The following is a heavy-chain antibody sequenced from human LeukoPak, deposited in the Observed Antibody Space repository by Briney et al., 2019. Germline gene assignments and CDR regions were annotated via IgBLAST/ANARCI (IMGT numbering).Heavy chain of an antibody. V-gene: IGHV4-4*02. J-gene: IGHJ4*02. CDR3: ARESMITFRGVIPFDY. CDR1: GGSISSSNW. D-gene: IGHD3-16*02. Sequence: TSETLSLTCAVSGGSISSSNWWSWVRQPPGKGLEWIGEIYHSGSTNYNPSLKSRVTISVDKSKNQFSLKLSSVTAADTAVYYCARESMITFRGVIPFDYWGQGTLVTVSS. CDR2: IYHSGST.